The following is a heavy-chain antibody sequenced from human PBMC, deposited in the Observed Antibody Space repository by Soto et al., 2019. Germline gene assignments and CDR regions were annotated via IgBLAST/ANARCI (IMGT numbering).Heavy chain of an antibody. CDR3: ARVWGGAFDI. D-gene: IGHD3-10*01. Sequence: QVQLQESGPGLVKPSETLSLTCTVSGGSISFYYWSWIRQPPGKGLEWIGYIYYSGSTNYNPSLTSRVTISVDTAKNQFSLKLSSVTAADTAVYYCARVWGGAFDIWGQGTMVTVSS. CDR1: GGSISFYY. V-gene: IGHV4-59*01. CDR2: IYYSGST. J-gene: IGHJ3*02.